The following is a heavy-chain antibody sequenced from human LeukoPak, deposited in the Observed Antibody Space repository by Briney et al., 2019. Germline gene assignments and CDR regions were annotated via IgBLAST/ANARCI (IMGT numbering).Heavy chain of an antibody. D-gene: IGHD6-19*01. CDR2: IYTSGST. Sequence: NPSQTLSLTCTVSGGSISSGSYYWSWIRQPAGKGLEWIGRIYTSGSTNYNPSLKSRVTISVDTPKNQFSLKLSSVTAADTAVYYCAASSGWYNDAFDIWGQGTMVTVSS. V-gene: IGHV4-61*02. CDR1: GGSISSGSYY. J-gene: IGHJ3*02. CDR3: AASSGWYNDAFDI.